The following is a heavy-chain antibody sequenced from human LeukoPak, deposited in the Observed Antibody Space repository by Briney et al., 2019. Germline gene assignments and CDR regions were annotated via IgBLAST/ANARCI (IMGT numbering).Heavy chain of an antibody. CDR1: GFTISSNY. CDR2: IYSGGTT. CDR3: ARRAGGYSHPYDY. Sequence: GGSLRLSCAASGFTISSNYMSWVRQAPGKGLEWVSLIYSGGTTYYADSVKGRFTISRDNSKNTLYLQMNSLRAEDTAVYYCARRAGGYSHPYDYWGQGILVTVSS. V-gene: IGHV3-53*01. J-gene: IGHJ4*02. D-gene: IGHD4-23*01.